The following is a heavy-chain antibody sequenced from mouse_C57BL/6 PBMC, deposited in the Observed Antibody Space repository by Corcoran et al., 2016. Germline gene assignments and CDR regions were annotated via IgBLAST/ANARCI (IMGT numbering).Heavy chain of an antibody. CDR2: IYPRSGNT. D-gene: IGHD2-4*01. Sequence: QVQLQQSGAELAMPGASVKLSCKASGYTFTSYGMSRVKQRTGQGLEWIGEIYPRSGNTYYNEKFKGKATLTADKSSSTAYMELRSLTSEDSAVYFWAGGGSIYYDYPPFAYWGQGTLVTVSA. V-gene: IGHV1-81*01. CDR3: AGGGSIYYDYPPFAY. CDR1: GYTFTSYG. J-gene: IGHJ3*01.